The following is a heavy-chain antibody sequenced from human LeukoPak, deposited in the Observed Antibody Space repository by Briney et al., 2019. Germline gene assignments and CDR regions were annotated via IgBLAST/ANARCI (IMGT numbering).Heavy chain of an antibody. D-gene: IGHD1-26*01. CDR3: ARGDSGTVGY. Sequence: SETLSLTCAVYGGSFSGYYWSWIRQPPGKGLEWIGEINHSGSTNYNPSLKSRVTISVDTSKNQFSLKLSSVTAADTAVYYCARGDSGTVGYWGQGTLVTVSS. V-gene: IGHV4-34*01. CDR2: INHSGST. CDR1: GGSFSGYY. J-gene: IGHJ4*02.